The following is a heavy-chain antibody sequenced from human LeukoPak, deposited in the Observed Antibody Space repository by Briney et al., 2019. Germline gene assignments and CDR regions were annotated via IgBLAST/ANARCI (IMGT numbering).Heavy chain of an antibody. CDR1: GYSTSSGYY. D-gene: IGHD2-2*01. V-gene: IGHV4-38-2*01. CDR2: IYHSGST. CDR3: ARPAQYCSSTSCFYFDY. J-gene: IGHJ4*02. Sequence: SETLSLTCAVSGYSTSSGYYWGWIRQPPGKGLERIGSIYHSGSTYYNPSLKSRVTMSVDTSKNQFSLKLSSVTAADTAVYYCARPAQYCSSTSCFYFDYWGQGTLVTVSS.